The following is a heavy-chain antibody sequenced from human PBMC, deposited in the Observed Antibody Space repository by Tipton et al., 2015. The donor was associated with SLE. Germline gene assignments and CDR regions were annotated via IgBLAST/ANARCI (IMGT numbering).Heavy chain of an antibody. CDR3: TADLTVPYGMDV. J-gene: IGHJ6*02. D-gene: IGHD3-10*01. CDR2: ISGSGGST. CDR1: GFTFSNYA. Sequence: SLRLSCAASGFTFSNYAMSWVRQAPGKGLEWVSAISGSGGSTYYADSVKGRFTISRDNSKNTLYLQMNSLRAEDTAVYYCTADLTVPYGMDVWGQGTTVTVSS. V-gene: IGHV3-23*01.